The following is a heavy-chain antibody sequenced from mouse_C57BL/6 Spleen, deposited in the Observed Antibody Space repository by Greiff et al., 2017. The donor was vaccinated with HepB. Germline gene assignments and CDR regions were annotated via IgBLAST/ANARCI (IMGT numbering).Heavy chain of an antibody. CDR1: GYTFTSYW. CDR2: IYPGSGST. D-gene: IGHD1-1*01. J-gene: IGHJ2*01. V-gene: IGHV1-55*01. Sequence: QVQLQQPGAELVKPGASVKMSCKASGYTFTSYWITWVKQRPGQGLEWIGDIYPGSGSTNYNEKFKSKATLTVDTSSSTAYMQLSSLTSEDSAVYYCARLPRGYGSSYGYFDYWGHGTTLTVSS. CDR3: ARLPRGYGSSYGYFDY.